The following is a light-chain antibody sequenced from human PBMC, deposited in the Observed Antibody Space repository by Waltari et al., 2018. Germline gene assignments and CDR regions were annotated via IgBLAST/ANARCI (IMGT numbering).Light chain of an antibody. CDR1: SNDVGAYDC. CDR2: DVH. Sequence: QSALTQPASVSGSPGQSITISCPGTSNDVGAYDCVSWYQHHPGKAPQLLIYDVHNRPSGASDRFSGSKSGNTASLTISGLQAGDEADYYCASKTNNAAVLFGGGTKVTVL. CDR3: ASKTNNAAVL. V-gene: IGLV2-14*03. J-gene: IGLJ3*02.